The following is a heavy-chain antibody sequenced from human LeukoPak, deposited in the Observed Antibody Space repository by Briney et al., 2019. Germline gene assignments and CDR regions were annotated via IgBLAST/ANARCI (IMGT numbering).Heavy chain of an antibody. CDR3: ARRIQLWSYWHFDL. Sequence: PSETLSLTCSVSGGSINGYSWGWVRQPPRKGLECIGYMFDRGSPNHHPSLQNRVTTSVDTSKNEFSLRLTSVTAADTAVYYCARRIQLWSYWHFDLWGRGTLVTVSS. D-gene: IGHD5-18*01. CDR2: MFDRGSP. V-gene: IGHV4-4*09. J-gene: IGHJ2*01. CDR1: GGSINGYS.